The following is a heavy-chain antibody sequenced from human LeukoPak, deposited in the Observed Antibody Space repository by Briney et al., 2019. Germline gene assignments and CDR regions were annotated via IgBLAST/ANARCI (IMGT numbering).Heavy chain of an antibody. Sequence: ASVKVSCKASGYTITYYYLHWVRQAPRQGLEWTGWIIPNTGGTNYAQKFQDWVTMSSDTSISTAYMELSSLRSDDTAVYYCARTPSIAARPHFDYWGQGTLVTVSS. D-gene: IGHD6-6*01. CDR3: ARTPSIAARPHFDY. J-gene: IGHJ4*02. CDR2: IIPNTGGT. CDR1: GYTITYYY. V-gene: IGHV1-2*04.